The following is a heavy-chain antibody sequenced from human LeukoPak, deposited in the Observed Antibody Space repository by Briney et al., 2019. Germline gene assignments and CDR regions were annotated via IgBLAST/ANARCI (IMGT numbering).Heavy chain of an antibody. D-gene: IGHD3-9*01. Sequence: ASVKVSCKASGYTFTSYYMHWVRQAPGQGLEWRGIINPSGGSTSYAQKFQGRVTMTRDTSTSTVYMELSSLRSEDTAVYYCARDPKGILTGFWFDPWGQGTLVTVSS. CDR2: INPSGGST. V-gene: IGHV1-46*01. J-gene: IGHJ5*02. CDR1: GYTFTSYY. CDR3: ARDPKGILTGFWFDP.